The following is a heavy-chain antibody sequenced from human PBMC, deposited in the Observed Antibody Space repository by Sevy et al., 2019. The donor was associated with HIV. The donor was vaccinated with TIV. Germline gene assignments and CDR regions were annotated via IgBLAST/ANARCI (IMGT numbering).Heavy chain of an antibody. J-gene: IGHJ4*02. Sequence: GGSLRLSCAASGFDFSIYSMSWVRQAPGKGLEWVSTLSVGWGKSKYADSVKGRFTISRDNSKSSVYLQMNNMRVEDTAVYYCAREGSTNYHDYWGQGTLVTVSS. D-gene: IGHD1-26*01. CDR2: LSVGWGKS. CDR3: AREGSTNYHDY. V-gene: IGHV3-23*01. CDR1: GFDFSIYS.